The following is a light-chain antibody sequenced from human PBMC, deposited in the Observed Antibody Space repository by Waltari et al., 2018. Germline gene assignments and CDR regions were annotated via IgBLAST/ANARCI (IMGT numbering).Light chain of an antibody. CDR2: GNI. Sequence: QSVLTQPPSVSGAPGQTGTISCTGSSSNIGAGYDVHWYQQFPGTAPKLLIYGNINRPSGVPDRFSGSKSGTSASLAITGLQAEDEADYYCQSYDSSLSGYIFGPVTTVTVL. V-gene: IGLV1-40*01. CDR3: QSYDSSLSGYI. CDR1: SSNIGAGYD. J-gene: IGLJ1*01.